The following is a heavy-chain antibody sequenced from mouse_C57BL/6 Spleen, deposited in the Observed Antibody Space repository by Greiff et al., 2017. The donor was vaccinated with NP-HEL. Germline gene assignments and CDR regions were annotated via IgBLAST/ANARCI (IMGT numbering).Heavy chain of an antibody. J-gene: IGHJ2*01. CDR3: TSGDYGSPDY. CDR1: SYTFTDYE. V-gene: IGHV1-15*01. CDR2: IDPETGGT. D-gene: IGHD1-1*01. Sequence: QVHVKQSGAELVRPGASVTLSCKASSYTFTDYEMHWVKQTPVHGLEWIGAIDPETGGTAYNQKFKGKAILTADKSSSTAYMELRSLTSEDSAVYYCTSGDYGSPDYWGQGTTLTVSS.